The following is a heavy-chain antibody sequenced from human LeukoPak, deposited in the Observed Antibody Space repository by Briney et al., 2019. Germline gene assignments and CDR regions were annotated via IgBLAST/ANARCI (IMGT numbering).Heavy chain of an antibody. V-gene: IGHV4-34*08. CDR3: ALINYYDSSGFHY. CDR1: GFTFSSHS. J-gene: IGHJ4*02. Sequence: GSLRLSCAASGFTFSSHSMNWIRQPPGKGLEWIGEINHSGSTNYNPSLKSRVTISVDTSKNQFSLKLSSVTAADTAVYYCALINYYDSSGFHYWGQGTLVTVSS. CDR2: INHSGST. D-gene: IGHD3-22*01.